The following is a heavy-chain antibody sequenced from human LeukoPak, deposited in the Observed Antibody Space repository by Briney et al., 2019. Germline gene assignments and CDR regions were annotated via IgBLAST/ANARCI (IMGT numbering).Heavy chain of an antibody. Sequence: GGSLRLSCAASGFTFSSYEMNWVRQAPGKGLEWVSYISSSGSTIYYADSVKGRFTISRDNAKNSLYLQMNSLRAEDTAVYYCAREGYGDYDPFFDYWGQGTLVTVSS. V-gene: IGHV3-48*03. CDR2: ISSSGSTI. CDR1: GFTFSSYE. CDR3: AREGYGDYDPFFDY. J-gene: IGHJ4*02. D-gene: IGHD4-17*01.